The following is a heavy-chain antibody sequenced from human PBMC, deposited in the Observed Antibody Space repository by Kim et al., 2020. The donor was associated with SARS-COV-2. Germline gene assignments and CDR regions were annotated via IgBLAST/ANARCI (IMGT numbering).Heavy chain of an antibody. Sequence: SETLSLTCAVYGGSFSGYYWSWIRQPPGKGLEWIGEINHSGSTNYNPSLKSRVTISVDTSKNQFSLKLSSVTAADTAVYYCARGRGAWIQLWPQSYGPNYFDYWGQGTLVTVSS. CDR2: INHSGST. V-gene: IGHV4-34*01. CDR1: GGSFSGYY. J-gene: IGHJ4*02. D-gene: IGHD5-18*01. CDR3: ARGRGAWIQLWPQSYGPNYFDY.